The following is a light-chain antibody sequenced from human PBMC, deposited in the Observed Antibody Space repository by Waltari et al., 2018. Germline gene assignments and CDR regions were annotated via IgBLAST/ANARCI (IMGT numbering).Light chain of an antibody. CDR1: SSDIGRYNY. CDR3: SSYTNSGNVV. Sequence: SCTGTSSDIGRYNYVSWYQQHPGKAPKLVISEVSNRPSGVSNRFSGSKSGNTASLTISGLQAEDGAHYYCSSYTNSGNVVFGGGTKLTVL. V-gene: IGLV2-14*01. J-gene: IGLJ2*01. CDR2: EVS.